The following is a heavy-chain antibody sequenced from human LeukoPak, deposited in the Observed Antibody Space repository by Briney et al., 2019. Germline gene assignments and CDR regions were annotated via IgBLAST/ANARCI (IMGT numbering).Heavy chain of an antibody. D-gene: IGHD1-26*01. CDR2: ISSSSSYT. V-gene: IGHV3-11*06. CDR3: TRLKPGTWELPPHNWFDP. Sequence: GGSLRLSCAASGFTFSDYYMSWIRQAPGKGLEWVSYISSSSSYTNYADSVKGRFTISRDNAKNSLYLQMNSLRAEDTAVYYCTRLKPGTWELPPHNWFDPWGQGTLVTVSS. CDR1: GFTFSDYY. J-gene: IGHJ5*02.